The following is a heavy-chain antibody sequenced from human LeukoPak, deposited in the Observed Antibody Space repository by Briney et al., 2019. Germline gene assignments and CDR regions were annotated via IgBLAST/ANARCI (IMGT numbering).Heavy chain of an antibody. J-gene: IGHJ4*02. CDR2: ISSSSSTI. Sequence: GGSLRLSCAASGFTFDDYAMHWVRQAPGKGLEWISYISSSSSTIYYADSVKGRFTISRDNAKNSLYLQMHSLRDEDTAVYYCARDYRSSSGWTVDYWGQGTLVTVSS. CDR1: GFTFDDYA. CDR3: ARDYRSSSGWTVDY. D-gene: IGHD6-19*01. V-gene: IGHV3-48*02.